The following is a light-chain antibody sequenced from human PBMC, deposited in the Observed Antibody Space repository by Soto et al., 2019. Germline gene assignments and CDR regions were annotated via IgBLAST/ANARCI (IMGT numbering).Light chain of an antibody. J-gene: IGLJ2*01. V-gene: IGLV2-8*01. Sequence: QSALTQPPSASGSPGQSVTISCTGTSSDIGFYNYVSWYQQYPGKAPKLMICEVSRRPSGVPDRFSGSKSGNTASLTVSGLQAEDEADYYCSSYAGNNNLVFGGGTKLTVL. CDR1: SSDIGFYNY. CDR2: EVS. CDR3: SSYAGNNNLV.